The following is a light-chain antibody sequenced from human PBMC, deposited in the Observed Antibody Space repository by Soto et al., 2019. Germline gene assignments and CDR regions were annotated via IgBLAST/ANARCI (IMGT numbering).Light chain of an antibody. CDR3: QHYNSYSEA. J-gene: IGKJ1*01. V-gene: IGKV1-5*03. Sequence: DIQMTQSPSTLSGSVGDRVTITCRASQTISSWLAWYQQKPGKAPKLLIYKASTLKIGVPSRFSGSGSGTEFTLTTSSLPPDDFATYYCQHYNSYSEAFGQGPKVELK. CDR2: KAS. CDR1: QTISSW.